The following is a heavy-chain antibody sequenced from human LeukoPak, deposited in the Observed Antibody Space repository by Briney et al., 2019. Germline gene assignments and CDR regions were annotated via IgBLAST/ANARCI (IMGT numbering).Heavy chain of an antibody. CDR3: ARSRGDYFDL. Sequence: PGGSLRLSCATSGFTLSNHAMSWVRQGPGKGLEWVSVISGGGSASDADSLKGRFIISRDNSENKVYLQMNNLRVDDTATYYCARSRGDYFDLWGQGILVTVSS. CDR2: ISGGGSA. V-gene: IGHV3-23*01. CDR1: GFTLSNHA. D-gene: IGHD3-16*01. J-gene: IGHJ4*02.